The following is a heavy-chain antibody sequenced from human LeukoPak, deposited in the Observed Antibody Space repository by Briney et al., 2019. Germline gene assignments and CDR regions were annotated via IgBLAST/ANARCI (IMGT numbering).Heavy chain of an antibody. CDR1: GFIFSSYN. CDR2: IWYDGSNK. V-gene: IGHV3-33*01. D-gene: IGHD3-22*01. CDR3: AGSGYPEGLDF. J-gene: IGHJ4*02. Sequence: GGSPRLSCAASGFIFSSYNMHWVRQARGKGLEWVAIIWYDGSNKYYADSVKGRFTISRDNSKKTLYLQMNSLRAEDTAVYYCAGSGYPEGLDFWGQGTLVTVSS.